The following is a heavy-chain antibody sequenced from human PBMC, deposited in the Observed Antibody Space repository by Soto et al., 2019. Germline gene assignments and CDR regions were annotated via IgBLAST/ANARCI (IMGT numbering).Heavy chain of an antibody. J-gene: IGHJ4*02. V-gene: IGHV3-7*01. D-gene: IGHD1-1*01. CDR3: TRNEA. Sequence: GGSLRLSCAASGFIFSNYWMHWVRQAPGKGLEWVANINQGGSERYYVDSAKGRFTISRDNAKNSLYLQMNSLRAEDTAVYFCTRNEAWGQGTLVTVSS. CDR1: GFIFSNYW. CDR2: INQGGSER.